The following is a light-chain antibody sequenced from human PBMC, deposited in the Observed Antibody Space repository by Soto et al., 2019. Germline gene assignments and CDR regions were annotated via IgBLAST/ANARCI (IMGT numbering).Light chain of an antibody. CDR2: DAS. V-gene: IGKV3-20*01. CDR1: QSVSRH. Sequence: EMVLTRCPATLCXXXXXXGXGXGRASQSVSRHLAWYQQKPGQAPRLLIYDASNRATGIPDRFSGSGSGTDFTLTISRLEPEDFAVYYCQQYGSSPCTFGQGTKVDIK. J-gene: IGKJ2*02. CDR3: QQYGSSPCT.